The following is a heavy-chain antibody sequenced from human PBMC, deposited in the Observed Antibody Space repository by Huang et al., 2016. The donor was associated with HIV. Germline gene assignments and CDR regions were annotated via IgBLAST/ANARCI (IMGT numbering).Heavy chain of an antibody. Sequence: EVQFVESGGGLVKPGRSLRLSCTASGFTFGNYGMSWFRQGPGKGLEWVGFIRRKDYSETTEYAASVKGRFTISRDDSKSIAYLQMNSLKPEDTAVYYCTRDSVYPNYYDGSGFYFDYWGQGTLVTVSS. D-gene: IGHD3-22*01. CDR1: GFTFGNYG. J-gene: IGHJ4*02. CDR3: TRDSVYPNYYDGSGFYFDY. CDR2: IRRKDYSETT. V-gene: IGHV3-49*05.